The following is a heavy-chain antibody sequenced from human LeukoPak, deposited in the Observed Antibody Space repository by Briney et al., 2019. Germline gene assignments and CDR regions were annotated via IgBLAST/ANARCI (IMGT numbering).Heavy chain of an antibody. CDR3: ARVKYSGYDEDYYYGMDV. Sequence: ASVKVSCKASGYTFTSYYMHWVRQAPGQGLEWMGWINPNSGGTNYAQKFQGWVTMTRDTSISTAYMELSRLRSDDTAVYYCARVKYSGYDEDYYYGMDVWGQGTMVTVSS. J-gene: IGHJ6*02. CDR1: GYTFTSYY. V-gene: IGHV1-2*04. D-gene: IGHD5-12*01. CDR2: INPNSGGT.